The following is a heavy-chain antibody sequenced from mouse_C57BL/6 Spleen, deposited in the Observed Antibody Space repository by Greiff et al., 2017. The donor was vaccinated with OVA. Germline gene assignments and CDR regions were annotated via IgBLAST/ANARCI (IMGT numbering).Heavy chain of an antibody. Sequence: VQLKQSVAELVRPGASVKLSCTASGFNIKNTYMHWVKQRPEQGLEWIGRIDPANGNTKYAPKFQGKATITADPSSNTAYLQLSSLTSEDTAIYYCATYYGSRYYYAMDYWGQGTSGTVSS. CDR2: IDPANGNT. CDR3: ATYYGSRYYYAMDY. V-gene: IGHV14-3*01. J-gene: IGHJ4*01. D-gene: IGHD1-1*01. CDR1: GFNIKNTY.